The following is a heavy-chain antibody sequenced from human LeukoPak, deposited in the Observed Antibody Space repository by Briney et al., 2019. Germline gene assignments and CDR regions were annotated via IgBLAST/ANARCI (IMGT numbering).Heavy chain of an antibody. Sequence: SETLSLTCGVSGGSISTTNWWTWVRQPPGEGLEWIGEVHLSGRTHYNPSLEGRVTMSVDMSENHISLRLTSVTAADTAVYYCAREGGPYRPLDYSGQGTLVTVSS. CDR3: AREGGPYRPLDY. J-gene: IGHJ4*02. CDR1: GGSISTTNW. CDR2: VHLSGRT. V-gene: IGHV4-4*02.